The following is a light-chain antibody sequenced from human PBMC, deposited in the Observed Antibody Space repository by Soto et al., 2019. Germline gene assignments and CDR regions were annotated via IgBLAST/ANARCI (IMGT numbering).Light chain of an antibody. J-gene: IGKJ4*01. V-gene: IGKV1-5*03. CDR3: HQYNTSPLT. CDR1: QSINSW. Sequence: DIQMTQSPSTLSASVGDSVSITCRASQSINSWLAWYQQKPGKAPKLLIYKASRLESGVPSRFSGSGSGTEFTLTISSLQPDDFANYYCHQYNTSPLTFGGGTKVEIK. CDR2: KAS.